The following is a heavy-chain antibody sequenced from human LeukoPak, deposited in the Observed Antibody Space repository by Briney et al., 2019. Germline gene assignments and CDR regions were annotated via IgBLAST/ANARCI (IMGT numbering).Heavy chain of an antibody. CDR2: ISAYNGNT. V-gene: IGHV1-18*04. J-gene: IGHJ4*02. Sequence: ASVKVSCKASGYSFTSYGISCVRQAPGHVLEWMGWISAYNGNTNYAQKLQGRVTMTTDTSTSTAYMELRSLRSDDTAVYYCVRAEDGIRYFDWLPNPDYWGQGTLVTVSS. CDR1: GYSFTSYG. CDR3: VRAEDGIRYFDWLPNPDY. D-gene: IGHD3-9*01.